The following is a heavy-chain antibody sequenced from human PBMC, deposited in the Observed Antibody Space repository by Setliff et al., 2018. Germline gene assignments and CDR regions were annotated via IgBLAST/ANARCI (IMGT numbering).Heavy chain of an antibody. CDR3: ARDTRIRESGTYPSDAFDL. CDR2: INPNSGGT. J-gene: IGHJ3*01. CDR1: GYTFTGYY. D-gene: IGHD1-26*01. V-gene: IGHV1-2*02. Sequence: ASVKVSCKASGYTFTGYYMHWVRQAPGQGLEWMGWINPNSGGTNYAQKFQGRVTMTRDTSISTAYMELSRLRSDDTAVYYCARDTRIRESGTYPSDAFDLWGQGTMVTVSS.